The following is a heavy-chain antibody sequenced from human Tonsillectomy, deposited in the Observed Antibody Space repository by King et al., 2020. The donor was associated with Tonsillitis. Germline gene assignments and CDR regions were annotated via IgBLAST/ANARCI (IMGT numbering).Heavy chain of an antibody. J-gene: IGHJ3*02. CDR1: GFTFSSYC. CDR3: AKDYGEWYDAFDI. D-gene: IGHD4-17*01. Sequence: VQLVESGGGVVQPGRSLRLSCAASGFTFSSYCMHWVRQSPGKGLEWVAVISYDGSNKYYADSVKGRFTISRDNSKNTLYLQMNSLRAEDTAVYYCAKDYGEWYDAFDIWGQGTMVTVSS. CDR2: ISYDGSNK. V-gene: IGHV3-30*18.